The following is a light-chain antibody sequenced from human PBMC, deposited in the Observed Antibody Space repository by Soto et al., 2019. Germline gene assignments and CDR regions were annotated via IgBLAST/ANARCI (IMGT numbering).Light chain of an antibody. J-gene: IGKJ1*01. CDR3: QQYNNWPRT. CDR2: GAS. V-gene: IGKV3-15*01. CDR1: QSISTF. Sequence: DIVLTQSPATLSLSPGQRATLSCRASQSISTFLAWYQQKPGQAPRLLIYGASTRATGIPARFSGSGSGTEFTLTISSLQSEDFAVYYCQQYNNWPRTFGQGTKVDI.